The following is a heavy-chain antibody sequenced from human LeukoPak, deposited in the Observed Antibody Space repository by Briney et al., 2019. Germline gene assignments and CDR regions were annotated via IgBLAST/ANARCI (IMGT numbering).Heavy chain of an antibody. V-gene: IGHV4-39*02. CDR3: ARDQGYCSGGSCYSIFGFNWFDP. J-gene: IGHJ5*02. CDR2: IYYSGST. CDR1: GGSISSSSYY. Sequence: SETLSLTCTVSGGSISSSSYYWGWIRQPPGKGLEWIGSIYYSGSTYYNPSLKSRVTISVDTSKNQFSLKLSSVTAADTAVYYCARDQGYCSGGSCYSIFGFNWFDPWGQGTLVTVSS. D-gene: IGHD2-15*01.